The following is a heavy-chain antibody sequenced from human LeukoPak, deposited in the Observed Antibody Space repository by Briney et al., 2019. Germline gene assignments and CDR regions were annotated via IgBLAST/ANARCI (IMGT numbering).Heavy chain of an antibody. CDR1: GGSFSGYY. J-gene: IGHJ4*02. Sequence: MASETLSLTCTVYGGSFSGYYWSWIRQPPGKGLEWIGEINHSGSTNYTPSLKSRVTISVDTSKNQFSLKLSPVTAADTAVYYCARHATAAGPSDYWGQGTLVTVSS. V-gene: IGHV4-34*01. CDR2: INHSGST. CDR3: ARHATAAGPSDY. D-gene: IGHD6-13*01.